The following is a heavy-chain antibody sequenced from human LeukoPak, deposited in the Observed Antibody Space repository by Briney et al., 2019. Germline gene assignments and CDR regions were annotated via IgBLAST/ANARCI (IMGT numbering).Heavy chain of an antibody. D-gene: IGHD5-24*01. J-gene: IGHJ3*02. V-gene: IGHV1-2*02. CDR1: GYTFTGYY. CDR3: ARLNPRRDGYNARFDAFDI. Sequence: ASVKVSCKASGYTFTGYYMHWVRQAPGQGLEWMGWINPNSGGTNYAQKFQGRVTMTRDTSISTTYMELSRLRSDDTAVYYCARLNPRRDGYNARFDAFDIWGQGTMVTVSS. CDR2: INPNSGGT.